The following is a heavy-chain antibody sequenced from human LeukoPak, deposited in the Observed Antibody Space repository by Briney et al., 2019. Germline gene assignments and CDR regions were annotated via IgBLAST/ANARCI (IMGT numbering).Heavy chain of an antibody. D-gene: IGHD2-2*01. Sequence: PSETLSLTCNVSGDSISRNSYYWGWIRQPPGKGLEWIGTVYYSGTTNYNPSLKSRVTMSADTSKNQFSLKLDSVTAADTAVYYCARSRPAPKEFDHWGQGTLVAVSS. CDR2: VYYSGTT. CDR1: GDSISRNSYY. CDR3: ARSRPAPKEFDH. J-gene: IGHJ5*02. V-gene: IGHV4-39*07.